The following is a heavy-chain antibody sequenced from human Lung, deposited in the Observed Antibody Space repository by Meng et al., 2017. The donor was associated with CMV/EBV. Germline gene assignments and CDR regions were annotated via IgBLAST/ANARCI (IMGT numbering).Heavy chain of an antibody. J-gene: IGHJ3*02. CDR3: AKDSLKHDCSGGSCYLDAFDI. D-gene: IGHD2-15*01. CDR2: IYSGGSST. V-gene: IGHV3-23*03. Sequence: GGSXRLXCAASGFTFSSYAMSWVRQAPGKGLEWVSVIYSGGSSTYYADSVKGRFTISRDNSKNTLYLQMNSLRAEDTAVYYCAKDSLKHDCSGGSCYLDAFDIXGQGXMVTVSS. CDR1: GFTFSSYA.